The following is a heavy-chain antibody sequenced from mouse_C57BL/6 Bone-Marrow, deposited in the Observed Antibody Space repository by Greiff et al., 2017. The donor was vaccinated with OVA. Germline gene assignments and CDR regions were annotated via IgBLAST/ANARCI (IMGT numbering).Heavy chain of an antibody. CDR2: ISSGSSTI. CDR3: ARLGFDY. J-gene: IGHJ2*01. CDR1: GFTFSDYG. D-gene: IGHD4-1*01. V-gene: IGHV5-17*01. Sequence: EVMLVESGGGLVKPGGSLKLSCAASGFTFSDYGMHWVRQAPEKGLEWVAYISSGSSTIYYADTVKGRIIISRDNAKNTLFLQMTSLRSEDTAMYYCARLGFDYWGQGTTLTVSS.